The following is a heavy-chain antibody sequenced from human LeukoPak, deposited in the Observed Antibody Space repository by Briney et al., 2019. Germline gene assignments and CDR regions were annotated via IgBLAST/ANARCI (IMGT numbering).Heavy chain of an antibody. CDR3: AKDRWGSGGSGGGDY. CDR1: GFTFTSYS. Sequence: GGSLRLPCATSGFTFTSYSMNWVRRAPGKGLEWVSTIKNSGGSTYYADSVKGRFTISRDNSKNTLYLQMNSLRAEDTAVYYCAKDRWGSGGSGGGDYWGQGTLVTVSS. J-gene: IGHJ4*02. V-gene: IGHV3-23*01. CDR2: IKNSGGST. D-gene: IGHD2-15*01.